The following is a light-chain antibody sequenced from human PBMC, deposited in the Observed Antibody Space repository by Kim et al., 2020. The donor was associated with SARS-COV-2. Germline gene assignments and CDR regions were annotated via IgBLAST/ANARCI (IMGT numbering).Light chain of an antibody. CDR3: MFSYGGVYV. Sequence: PGGPVTPTCAPSTEPVTLDSYPTWFQQTPEQAPGALFYNPDKSPSGTPARFSGSPLGGKAALTLSGVQPEEEAEYYCMFSYGGVYVFGPGTEVTVL. CDR2: NPD. J-gene: IGLJ1*01. V-gene: IGLV7-43*01. CDR1: TEPVTLDSY.